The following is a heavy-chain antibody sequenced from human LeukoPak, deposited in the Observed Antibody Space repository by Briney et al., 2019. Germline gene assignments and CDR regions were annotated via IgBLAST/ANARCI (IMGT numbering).Heavy chain of an antibody. D-gene: IGHD2-2*01. CDR3: AKGSVSVVVPAVIPYY. J-gene: IGHJ4*02. Sequence: GGSLRLSCAASGFTFKNYAMSWVRQAPGKGLEWVSGISGSGGSTYYAVSVKGRFTISRDNSKKTLYLQMNSLRAEDTAVYYCAKGSVSVVVPAVIPYYWGQGTLVTVSS. CDR1: GFTFKNYA. CDR2: ISGSGGST. V-gene: IGHV3-23*01.